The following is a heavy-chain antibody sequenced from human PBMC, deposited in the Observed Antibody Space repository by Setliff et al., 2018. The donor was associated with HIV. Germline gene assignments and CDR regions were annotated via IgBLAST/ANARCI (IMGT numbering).Heavy chain of an antibody. V-gene: IGHV3-7*03. D-gene: IGHD2-15*01. CDR2: ISRDGIEK. Sequence: GGSLRLSCAASGFTFDDYWMNWLRQAPGKGLEWMASISRDGIEKYYLDSVRGRFSISRDNAKNSLYLHMNSLRAEDTAVYFCARVSYCSGASCLSDYWGQGSLVTVSS. CDR3: ARVSYCSGASCLSDY. J-gene: IGHJ4*02. CDR1: GFTFDDYW.